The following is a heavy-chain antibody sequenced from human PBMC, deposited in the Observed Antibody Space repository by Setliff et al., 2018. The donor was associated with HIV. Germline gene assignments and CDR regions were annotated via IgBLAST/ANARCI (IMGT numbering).Heavy chain of an antibody. J-gene: IGHJ3*02. CDR2: IYYSGNT. V-gene: IGHV4-30-4*08. Sequence: SETLSLTCTVSGGSISSGDYYWTWIRQPPGKGLEWIGYIYYSGNTYSNPSLKSRITISIDTSKNQFSLRLNSVTAADTAVYYCARGGCSGGSCYSGAFEIWGQGTMVTV. CDR1: GGSISSGDYY. CDR3: ARGGCSGGSCYSGAFEI. D-gene: IGHD2-15*01.